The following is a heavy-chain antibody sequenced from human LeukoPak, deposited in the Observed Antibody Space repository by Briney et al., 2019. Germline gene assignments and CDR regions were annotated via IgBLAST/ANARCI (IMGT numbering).Heavy chain of an antibody. CDR2: IYPGDSDT. V-gene: IGHV5-51*01. CDR1: GYSFTRNW. J-gene: IGHJ2*01. D-gene: IGHD4-23*01. CDR3: ARRVVNNRNWYFNL. Sequence: GESLKISCKGSGYSFTRNWIGWVRPMPGKGLEWVGIIYPGDSDTRYSPSFQGQVTISADKSINTAYLQWSSLKASDTAMYYCARRVVNNRNWYFNLWGRGTLVTVSS.